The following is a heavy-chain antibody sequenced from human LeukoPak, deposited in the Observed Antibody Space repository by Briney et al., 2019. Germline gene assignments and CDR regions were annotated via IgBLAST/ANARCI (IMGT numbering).Heavy chain of an antibody. Sequence: NPSETLSLTCTVSGGSISGYYWSWIRQPPGKGLEWIGEINHSGSTNYNPSLKSRVTISVDTSKNQFSLKLSSVTAADTAVYYCARGRRIAAAGTTFDYWGQGTLVTVSS. CDR1: GGSISGYY. V-gene: IGHV4-34*01. CDR2: INHSGST. CDR3: ARGRRIAAAGTTFDY. D-gene: IGHD6-13*01. J-gene: IGHJ4*02.